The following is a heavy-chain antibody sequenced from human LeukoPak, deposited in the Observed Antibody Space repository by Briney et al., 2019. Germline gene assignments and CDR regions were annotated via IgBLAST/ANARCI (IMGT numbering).Heavy chain of an antibody. Sequence: GGSLRLSCAASGFTVSSNYMSWVRQAPGKGLEWVSLIYSGGSTYYADSVKGRFTISRDNSKNTLCLQMNSLRAEDTAVYYCARMANQQLVTTYYYYYMDVWGKGTTVTVSS. CDR3: ARMANQQLVTTYYYYYMDV. J-gene: IGHJ6*03. CDR2: IYSGGST. CDR1: GFTVSSNY. V-gene: IGHV3-66*02. D-gene: IGHD6-6*01.